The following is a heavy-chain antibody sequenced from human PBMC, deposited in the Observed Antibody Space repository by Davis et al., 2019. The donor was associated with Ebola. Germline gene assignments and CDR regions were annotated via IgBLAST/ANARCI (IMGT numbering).Heavy chain of an antibody. CDR2: IWYDGSNK. V-gene: IGHV3-33*06. CDR1: GFTFSSYA. Sequence: GESLKISCAASGFTFSSYAMSWVRQAPGKGLEWVAVIWYDGSNKYYADSVKGRFTISRDNSKNTLYLQMNSLRAEDTAVYYCAKGPIGISYAFDIWGQGTMVTVSS. J-gene: IGHJ3*02. D-gene: IGHD3-10*01. CDR3: AKGPIGISYAFDI.